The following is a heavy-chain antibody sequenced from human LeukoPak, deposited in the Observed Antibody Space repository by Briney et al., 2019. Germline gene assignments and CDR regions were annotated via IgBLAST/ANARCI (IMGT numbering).Heavy chain of an antibody. Sequence: GRSLRLSCAASGFTFSSYGMHWVRQAPGKGLEWVAVIWYDGSNKYYADSVKGRFTISRDNSKNTLFLQMNSLRAEDTAVYYCAKDGGLWVSAHWGDSWGRGTLVTVSS. V-gene: IGHV3-33*06. J-gene: IGHJ4*02. CDR1: GFTFSSYG. CDR3: AKDGGLWVSAHWGDS. CDR2: IWYDGSNK. D-gene: IGHD7-27*01.